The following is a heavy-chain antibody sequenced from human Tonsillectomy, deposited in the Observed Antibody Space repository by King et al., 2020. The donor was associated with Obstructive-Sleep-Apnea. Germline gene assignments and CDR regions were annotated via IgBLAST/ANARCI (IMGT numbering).Heavy chain of an antibody. Sequence: LQLVQSGGGVVQPGKSLRLSCAASGFTFSDYDFHWVRQTPGKGLEWVAVIWYDGNNKYYSDSVKGRFTVSRDNSQNTLYLHMNSLTAEDTATYFCARRGECTGGSCPKPFDSWGQGTLVTVSS. V-gene: IGHV3-33*01. J-gene: IGHJ4*02. CDR2: IWYDGNNK. CDR1: GFTFSDYD. CDR3: ARRGECTGGSCPKPFDS. D-gene: IGHD2-15*01.